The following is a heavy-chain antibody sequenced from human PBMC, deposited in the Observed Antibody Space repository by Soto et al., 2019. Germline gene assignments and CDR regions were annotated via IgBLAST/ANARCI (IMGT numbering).Heavy chain of an antibody. J-gene: IGHJ4*02. D-gene: IGHD5-12*01. V-gene: IGHV4-61*01. CDR2: IYYTGST. CDR3: ARHTYVSGHGLDY. Sequence: QVQLQDSGPGLVKPSETLSLTCTVSGGSVSSTTHYWSWARQPPGKGLEWIAYIYYTGSTKYNPSLKSRVTISVDTSKNQFSLKLNSVTAADTAVYYCARHTYVSGHGLDYWGQGTLVTVSS. CDR1: GGSVSSTTHY.